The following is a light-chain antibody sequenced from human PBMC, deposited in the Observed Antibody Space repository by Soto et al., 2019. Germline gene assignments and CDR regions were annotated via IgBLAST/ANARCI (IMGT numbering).Light chain of an antibody. CDR3: CSYGGSSAV. CDR2: EVS. J-gene: IGLJ7*01. V-gene: IGLV2-23*02. CDR1: SSDVGSHNL. Sequence: QSALTQPASVSGSPGQSITISCTGTSSDVGSHNLVSWYQQHPGQAPKLMIYEVSKRPLGVSARFSASKSGNTASLTISGLHAEDDADYYCCSYGGSSAVFGGGTKLTVL.